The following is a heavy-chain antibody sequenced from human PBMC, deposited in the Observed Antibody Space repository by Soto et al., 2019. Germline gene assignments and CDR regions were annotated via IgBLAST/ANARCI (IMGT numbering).Heavy chain of an antibody. V-gene: IGHV4-4*02. CDR1: GGSTSSSDW. CDR3: AVRPEIHPR. CDR2: IHRAGVT. Sequence: QVHLQESGPGLVKPSETLSLTCRISGGSTSSSDWWTWVRQPPGEGLEWIGEIHRAGVTNHNPSLEYGLTISLDHSTKQFSLSLTSITAAAAAVYFCAVRPEIHPRWGQGILVPVSS. J-gene: IGHJ1*01. D-gene: IGHD5-18*01.